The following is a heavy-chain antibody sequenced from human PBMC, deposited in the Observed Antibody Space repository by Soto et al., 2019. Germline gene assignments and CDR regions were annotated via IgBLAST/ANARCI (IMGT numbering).Heavy chain of an antibody. J-gene: IGHJ4*02. CDR3: ARSPMGLLFRYYFDY. V-gene: IGHV4-34*01. D-gene: IGHD2-21*02. CDR1: GGSFSGYY. Sequence: SETLSLTCAVYGGSFSGYYWSWIRQPPGKGLEWIGQINHSGSTNYNPSLKSRVTIPIDTSKNQFSLKLSSVTAADTAVYYCARSPMGLLFRYYFDYWGQGTLVTVSS. CDR2: INHSGST.